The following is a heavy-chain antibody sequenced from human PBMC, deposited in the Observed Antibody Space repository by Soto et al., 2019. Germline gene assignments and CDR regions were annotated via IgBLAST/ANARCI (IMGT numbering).Heavy chain of an antibody. Sequence: SETLSLTCTVSGGSISSGGYYWSWIRQHPGKGLEWIGYIYYSGSTYYNPSLKSRVTISVDTSKNQFSLKLSSVTAADTAVYYCARLWFGESANPNWFDPWGQGTLVTVSS. CDR3: ARLWFGESANPNWFDP. D-gene: IGHD3-10*01. CDR2: IYYSGST. V-gene: IGHV4-31*03. CDR1: GGSISSGGYY. J-gene: IGHJ5*02.